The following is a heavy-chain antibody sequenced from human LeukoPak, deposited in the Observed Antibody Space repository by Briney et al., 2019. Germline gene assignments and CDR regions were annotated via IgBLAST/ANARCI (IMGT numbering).Heavy chain of an antibody. Sequence: GASVKVSCKAFGYTFTSSYMHWVRQAPGQGPEWMGVISPSGGSTTYAQKFQGRVTLTRDMSTSTDYLELSSLRSEDTAVYYCARSRYDILTGYYGDAFDIWGQGTMVTVSS. CDR3: ARSRYDILTGYYGDAFDI. J-gene: IGHJ3*02. D-gene: IGHD3-9*01. CDR1: GYTFTSSY. CDR2: ISPSGGST. V-gene: IGHV1-46*01.